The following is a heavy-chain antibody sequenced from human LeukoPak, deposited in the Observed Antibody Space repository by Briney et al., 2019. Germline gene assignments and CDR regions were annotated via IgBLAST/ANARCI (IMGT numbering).Heavy chain of an antibody. CDR2: IYSGRST. CDR1: GFTVSSND. D-gene: IGHD1-26*01. V-gene: IGHV3-66*01. J-gene: IGHJ4*02. CDR3: ARYSGTFSNSYFDC. Sequence: GGSLRLSCAASGFTVSSNDMSWVRQAPGKGLEWGSLIYSGRSTYYADSVKGRFIISRDNSKNTLYLQMNSLRAEDTAVYYCARYSGTFSNSYFDCWGQGTLVTVSS.